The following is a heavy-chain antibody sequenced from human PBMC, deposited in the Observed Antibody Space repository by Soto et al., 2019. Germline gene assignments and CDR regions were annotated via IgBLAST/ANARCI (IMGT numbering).Heavy chain of an antibody. CDR2: INPSGGST. CDR1: GYTFTSYY. V-gene: IGHV1-46*01. J-gene: IGHJ6*02. CDR3: ARDLSGSSVCYDTLYYYCYGMDV. Sequence: ASVKVSCKASGYTFTSYYMHWVRQAPGQGLEWMGIINPSGGSTSYAQKFQGRVTMTRDTSTSTVYMELSSLRSEDTAVYYCARDLSGSSVCYDTLYYYCYGMDVWGQGTTVTVSS. D-gene: IGHD6-19*01.